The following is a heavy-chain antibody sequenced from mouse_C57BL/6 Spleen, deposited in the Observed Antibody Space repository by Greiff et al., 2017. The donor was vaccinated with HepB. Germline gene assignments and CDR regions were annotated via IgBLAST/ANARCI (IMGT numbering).Heavy chain of an antibody. J-gene: IGHJ4*01. CDR3: ARSPITTVGAMDY. D-gene: IGHD1-1*01. CDR1: GYTFTDYY. V-gene: IGHV1-26*01. CDR2: INPNNGGT. Sequence: VQLQQSGPELVKPGASVKISCKASGYTFTDYYMNWVKQSHGKSLEWIGDINPNNGGTSYNQKFKGKATLTVDKSSSTAYMELRSLTSEDSAVYYCARSPITTVGAMDYWGQGTSVTVSS.